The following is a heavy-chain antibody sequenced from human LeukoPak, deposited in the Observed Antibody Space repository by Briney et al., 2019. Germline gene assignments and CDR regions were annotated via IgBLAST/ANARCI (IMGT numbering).Heavy chain of an antibody. D-gene: IGHD3-16*02. CDR1: GGSISSYY. CDR3: ARTPDSYRRNHYYYGMDV. Sequence: SETLSLTCTVSGGSISSYYWSWIRQPPGKGLEWIGYIYYSGSTNYNTSLRSRVTISVDTSKNQFSLKLSSVTAADTAVYYCARTPDSYRRNHYYYGMDVWGQGTTVTVSS. J-gene: IGHJ6*02. V-gene: IGHV4-59*01. CDR2: IYYSGST.